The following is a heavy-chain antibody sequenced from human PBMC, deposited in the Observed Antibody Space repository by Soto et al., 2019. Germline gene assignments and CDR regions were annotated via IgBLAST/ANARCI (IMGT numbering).Heavy chain of an antibody. CDR2: INWDDDK. Sequence: ESGPTLVKPTQTLTLTCTVSGLSLSSSGVCVSWMRQPPGKALEWLALINWDDDKYYSTSLKTRLTISKDTSKNQVLLTLTNMDPVDTATYYCARIMGSSPWYYGLDVWGQGTTVTVSS. D-gene: IGHD6-6*01. CDR3: ARIMGSSPWYYGLDV. CDR1: GLSLSSSGVC. V-gene: IGHV2-70*01. J-gene: IGHJ6*02.